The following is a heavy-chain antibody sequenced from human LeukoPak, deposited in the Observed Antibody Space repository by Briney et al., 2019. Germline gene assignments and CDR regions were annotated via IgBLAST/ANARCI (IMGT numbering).Heavy chain of an antibody. Sequence: GASVKVSCKASGYTFTSYYMHWVRQAPGQGLEWMGIINPSGGSTSYAQKFQGRVTMTRDTSTSTVYMELSSLRSEDTAVYYCARGRRLRRFSSSWYGDYYYYMDVWGKGTTVTVSS. J-gene: IGHJ6*03. V-gene: IGHV1-46*01. CDR1: GYTFTSYY. CDR2: INPSGGST. CDR3: ARGRRLRRFSSSWYGDYYYYMDV. D-gene: IGHD6-13*01.